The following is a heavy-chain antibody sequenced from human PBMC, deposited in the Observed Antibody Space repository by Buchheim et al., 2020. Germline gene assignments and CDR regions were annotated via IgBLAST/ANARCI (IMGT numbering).Heavy chain of an antibody. CDR1: GYTFTSYY. J-gene: IGHJ4*02. Sequence: QVQLVQSGAEVKKPGASVKVSCKASGYTFTSYYMHWVRQAPGQGLEWMGIINPSGGSTSYAQKFQGRVTMTRDTSTRTVYMELSSLRSEDTAVYYCARDSYYYDSSGHNSGYFDYWGQGTL. V-gene: IGHV1-46*01. CDR2: INPSGGST. CDR3: ARDSYYYDSSGHNSGYFDY. D-gene: IGHD3-22*01.